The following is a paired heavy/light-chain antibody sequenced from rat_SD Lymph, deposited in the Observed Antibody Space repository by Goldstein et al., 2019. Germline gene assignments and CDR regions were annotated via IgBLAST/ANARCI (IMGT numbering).Light chain of an antibody. CDR1: EDIYSN. CDR2: YAS. J-gene: IGKJ5*01. V-gene: IGKV12S11*01. CDR3: QQSYKFPLT. Sequence: DIQMTQSPASLSASLGETVSIECLASEDIYSNLAWYQQKPGKSPQLLIYYASSLQDGVPSRFSGSESGTQYSLEINSLQPEDEGDYFCQQSYKFPLTFGSGTKLEIK.
Heavy chain of an antibody. CDR1: GFSLTTYN. Sequence: QVQLKETGPDLVQLTQTLSITCTVSGFSLTTYNVHWVRQPPGKGLEWMGAMWNGGGTDYNSAFKSRLSISRDTSKSQVFLKMNSLQTEDTAKYFCARHGTTGIPFFDYWGQGVMVTVSS. J-gene: IGHJ2*01. CDR2: MWNGGGT. D-gene: IGHD1-9*01. V-gene: IGHV2-64*01. CDR3: ARHGTTGIPFFDY.